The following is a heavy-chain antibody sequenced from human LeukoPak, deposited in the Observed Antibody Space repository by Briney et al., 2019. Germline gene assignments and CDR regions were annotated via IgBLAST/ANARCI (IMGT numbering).Heavy chain of an antibody. D-gene: IGHD1-1*01. J-gene: IGHJ4*02. CDR1: GYSFTSYW. CDR3: ARTKRLEYYFDY. Sequence: GESLKISCKGSGYSFTSYWISWVRQMPGKGLEWMGRIDPSDSYTKYSPSFQGRVTISADKSISTAYLQWSSLKASDTAMYYCARTKRLEYYFDYWGQGTLVTVSS. V-gene: IGHV5-10-1*01. CDR2: IDPSDSYT.